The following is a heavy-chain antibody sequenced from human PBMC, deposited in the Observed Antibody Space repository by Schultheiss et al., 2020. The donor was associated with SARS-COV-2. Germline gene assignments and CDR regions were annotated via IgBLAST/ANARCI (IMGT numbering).Heavy chain of an antibody. CDR1: GFTFSTYS. D-gene: IGHD6-19*01. V-gene: IGHV3-48*02. CDR2: ISGSSTAI. Sequence: GESLKISCAASGFTFSTYSMNWVRQAPWKGLEWLSYISGSSTAIHYADSVKGRFTISRDNAKNSLILEMNSLRDEDTAVYYCAEGGESSGSWGQGTLVTVSS. CDR3: AEGGESSGS. J-gene: IGHJ5*02.